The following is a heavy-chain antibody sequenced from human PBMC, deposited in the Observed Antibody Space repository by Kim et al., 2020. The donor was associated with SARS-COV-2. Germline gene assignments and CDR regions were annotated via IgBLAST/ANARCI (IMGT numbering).Heavy chain of an antibody. J-gene: IGHJ6*02. CDR3: ARGRPRDFWSGYYRPAYYYGMDV. V-gene: IGHV1-8*01. CDR2: MNPNSGNT. Sequence: ASVKVSCKASGYTFTSYDINWVRQATGQGLEWMGWMNPNSGNTGYAQKFQGRVTMTRNTSISTAYMELSSLRSEDTAVYYCARGRPRDFWSGYYRPAYYYGMDVWGQGTTVTVSS. D-gene: IGHD3-3*01. CDR1: GYTFTSYD.